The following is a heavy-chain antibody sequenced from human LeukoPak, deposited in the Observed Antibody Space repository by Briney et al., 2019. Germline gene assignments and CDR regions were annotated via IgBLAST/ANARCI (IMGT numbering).Heavy chain of an antibody. CDR3: AKAPTVTTWVIDF. J-gene: IGHJ4*02. V-gene: IGHV3-23*01. D-gene: IGHD4-17*01. CDR1: GFTFSSYA. CDR2: ISTSGSAT. Sequence: GGSLRLSCAASGFTFSSYAMSWVRQAPGKGREWLSSISTSGSATYYADSVKGRFTISRDNSKNTLYLQMNSLRVEDSAVYYCAKAPTVTTWVIDFWGQGTLVSVSS.